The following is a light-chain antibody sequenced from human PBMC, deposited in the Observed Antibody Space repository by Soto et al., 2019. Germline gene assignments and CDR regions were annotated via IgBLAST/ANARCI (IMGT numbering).Light chain of an antibody. V-gene: IGLV2-11*01. J-gene: IGLJ1*01. Sequence: QSVLTQPRSVSGSPGQSVSISCTGTSSDVGGYNYVSWYQHHPGKAPTVMIYDVTKRPSGVPDCFSGSKSGNTASLTISGLQAEDEADYYCCSYAGSYIYVFGTGTKLTVL. CDR3: CSYAGSYIYV. CDR2: DVT. CDR1: SSDVGGYNY.